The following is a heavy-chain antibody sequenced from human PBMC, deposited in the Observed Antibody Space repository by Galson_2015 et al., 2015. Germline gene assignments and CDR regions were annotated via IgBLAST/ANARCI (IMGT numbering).Heavy chain of an antibody. CDR1: GYTFTSYG. Sequence: VKVSCKASGYTFTSYGISWVRQAPGQGLEWMGWISAYNGNTNYAQKLQGRVTMTTDTSTSTAYMELRSLRSNDTAVYYCARTWASMVRGVIGAFDIWGQGTMVTVSS. J-gene: IGHJ3*02. CDR3: ARTWASMVRGVIGAFDI. V-gene: IGHV1-18*01. D-gene: IGHD3-10*01. CDR2: ISAYNGNT.